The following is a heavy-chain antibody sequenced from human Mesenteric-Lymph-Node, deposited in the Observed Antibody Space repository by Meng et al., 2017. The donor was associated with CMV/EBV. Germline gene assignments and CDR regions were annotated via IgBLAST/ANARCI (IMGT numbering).Heavy chain of an antibody. D-gene: IGHD4-17*01. Sequence: GESLKISCAVSGLTLSNIAMDWVRQAPGKGLVWVSFIDVPGNTITYADSVKGRFTISRDNAENSLYLQMNSLRAEDTAVYYCARDRKTTVNAFDIWGQGTMVTVSS. CDR3: ARDRKTTVNAFDI. CDR1: GLTLSNIA. CDR2: IDVPGNTI. V-gene: IGHV3-74*01. J-gene: IGHJ3*02.